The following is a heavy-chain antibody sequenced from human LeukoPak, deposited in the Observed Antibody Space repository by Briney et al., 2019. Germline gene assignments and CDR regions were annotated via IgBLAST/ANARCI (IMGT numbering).Heavy chain of an antibody. CDR1: GFTFSSYS. Sequence: GGPLRLSCAASGFTFSSYSMSWVRQAPGKGLEWISYISGTGSIIYYADSVKGRFTISRDNAKNSLYLLMDSLRDEDTSVHYCARDYQWSFDYWGQGTLVTVSS. D-gene: IGHD3-3*01. CDR3: ARDYQWSFDY. V-gene: IGHV3-48*02. CDR2: ISGTGSII. J-gene: IGHJ4*02.